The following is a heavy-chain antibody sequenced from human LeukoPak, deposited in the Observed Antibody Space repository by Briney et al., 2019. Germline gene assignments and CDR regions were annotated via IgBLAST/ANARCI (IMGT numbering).Heavy chain of an antibody. CDR2: IYYSGST. J-gene: IGHJ5*02. V-gene: IGHV4-39*01. CDR1: GCSVSSSRYY. CDR3: ASPSYDFWSGYFNWFDP. Sequence: PSETLSVTCTVSGCSVSSSRYYWGWILQPPGKGLEWIRNIYYSGSTYYNPSLKSRVTISVDTSKNQFSLKLSSVTAADTAVYYCASPSYDFWSGYFNWFDPWGQGTLVTVSS. D-gene: IGHD3-3*01.